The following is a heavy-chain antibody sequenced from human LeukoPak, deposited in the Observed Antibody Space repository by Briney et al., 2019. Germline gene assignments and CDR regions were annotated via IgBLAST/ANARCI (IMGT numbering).Heavy chain of an antibody. CDR2: ISGSGVST. V-gene: IGHV3-23*01. D-gene: IGHD2-15*01. CDR1: GFTFNTYA. J-gene: IGHJ4*02. CDR3: AKGKGSSSSSIDW. Sequence: GGSLRLSCAASGFTFNTYAMSWVRQAPGKGLEWVSAISGSGVSTYYADSVKGRFTISRDNSKNTLYLQIHSLRAEDTALYYCAKGKGSSSSSIDWWRQGTLVSVSS.